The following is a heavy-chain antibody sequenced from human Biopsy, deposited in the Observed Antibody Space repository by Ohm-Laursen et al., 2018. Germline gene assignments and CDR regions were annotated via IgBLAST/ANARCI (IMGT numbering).Heavy chain of an antibody. J-gene: IGHJ3*02. Sequence: GESLRISCKGSGYSFPTYWIGWVRQMPGKGLEWMGIIYPSDSNTIYSPSFQGQVTISADKSISTAYPQLTSLKASDTAMYYCARNSGNYKYDAFDIWGLGTMVTVSS. CDR2: IYPSDSNT. V-gene: IGHV5-51*03. CDR1: GYSFPTYW. D-gene: IGHD1-7*01. CDR3: ARNSGNYKYDAFDI.